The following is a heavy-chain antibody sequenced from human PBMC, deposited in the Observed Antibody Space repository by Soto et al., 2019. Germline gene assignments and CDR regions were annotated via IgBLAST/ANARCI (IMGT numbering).Heavy chain of an antibody. CDR2: ISSSSSTI. V-gene: IGHV3-48*02. CDR3: ASSPYYGDYGYFDY. D-gene: IGHD4-17*01. Sequence: GGSLRLSCAASGFTFSSYSMNWVRQAPGKGLEWVSYISSSSSTIYYADSVKGRFTISRDNAKNSLYLQMNSLRDEDTAVYYCASSPYYGDYGYFDYWGQGTLVTVSS. CDR1: GFTFSSYS. J-gene: IGHJ4*02.